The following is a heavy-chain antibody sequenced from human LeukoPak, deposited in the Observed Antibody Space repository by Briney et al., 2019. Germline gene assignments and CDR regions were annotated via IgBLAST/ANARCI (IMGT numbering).Heavy chain of an antibody. Sequence: SETLSLTCTVSGYSISSGYYWGWIRQPPGKGLEWIGSIYHSGSTYYNPSLKSRVTISVDTSKNQFSLKLSSVTAADTAVYYCARDPYSGNYGHDYYYYMDVWGKGTTVTISS. D-gene: IGHD1-26*01. J-gene: IGHJ6*03. CDR3: ARDPYSGNYGHDYYYYMDV. CDR1: GYSISSGYY. V-gene: IGHV4-38-2*02. CDR2: IYHSGST.